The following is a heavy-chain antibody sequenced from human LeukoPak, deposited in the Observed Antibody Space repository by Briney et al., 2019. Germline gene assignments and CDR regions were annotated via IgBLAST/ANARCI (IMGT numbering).Heavy chain of an antibody. Sequence: LAGGSLRLSCVASGFTFSSYWMSWVRQAPGKGLEWVANIKQDGSEKYYVDSVKGRFTISRDNAKNTLYLQMNSLRVEDTAVYYCAREIDYGEVSSDYWGQGTLVTVSS. J-gene: IGHJ4*02. V-gene: IGHV3-7*01. CDR2: IKQDGSEK. CDR1: GFTFSSYW. CDR3: AREIDYGEVSSDY. D-gene: IGHD4-17*01.